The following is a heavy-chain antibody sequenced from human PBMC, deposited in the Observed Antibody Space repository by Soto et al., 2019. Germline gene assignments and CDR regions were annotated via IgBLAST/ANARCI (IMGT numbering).Heavy chain of an antibody. CDR1: GGAGRGRA. CDR2: IIDSGGST. Sequence: LSSGAWGGAGRGRAVVWGGRGPGKGLEWVSDIIDSGGSTYYADSVKGRFTISRDNSKSTLYLQMNSLRAEDTALYYCAKGRSYYYYYGLDVRGQGTTVTVSS. V-gene: IGHV3-23*01. J-gene: IGHJ6*02. CDR3: AKGRSYYYYYGLDV.